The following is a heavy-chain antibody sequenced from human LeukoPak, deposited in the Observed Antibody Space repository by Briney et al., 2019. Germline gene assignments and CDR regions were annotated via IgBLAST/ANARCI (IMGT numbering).Heavy chain of an antibody. J-gene: IGHJ2*01. CDR2: FYYSGST. CDR1: GGSISSYY. CDR3: ASGRTAYFWYFDL. V-gene: IGHV4-59*01. D-gene: IGHD1-1*01. Sequence: SETLSLTCTVSGGSISSYYWSWIRQSPGRGLEWIGYFYYSGSTDYNPSLKNRVTISPDTSKNQFSLKLNSVTAADTAVYYCASGRTAYFWYFDLWGRGTLVTASS.